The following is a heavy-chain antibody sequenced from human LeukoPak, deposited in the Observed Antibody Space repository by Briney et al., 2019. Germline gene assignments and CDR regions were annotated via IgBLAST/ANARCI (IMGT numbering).Heavy chain of an antibody. CDR3: TRGSGWYYY. CDR1: GVSISSYY. J-gene: IGHJ4*02. Sequence: SETLSLTCTVSGVSISSYYWSWLRQPPGKGLEWIGYVHYSGSTNYNPSLKSRLTISVDTSRNQFSLKLSSVTAADTAVYYCTRGSGWYYYWGQGTLVTVSS. D-gene: IGHD6-19*01. V-gene: IGHV4-59*01. CDR2: VHYSGST.